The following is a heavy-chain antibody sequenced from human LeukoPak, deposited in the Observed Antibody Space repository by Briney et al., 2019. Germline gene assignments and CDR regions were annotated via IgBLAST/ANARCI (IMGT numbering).Heavy chain of an antibody. CDR3: ARVEGLIWYDYVWGSYRPGYYFDY. D-gene: IGHD3-16*02. Sequence: SETLSLTCAVYGGSFSGYYWTWIRQSPGKGLEWIGEINHSGSTNYNPSLKSRVTISVDTSKNQFSLKLSSVTAADTAVYYCARVEGLIWYDYVWGSYRPGYYFDYWGQGTLVTVSS. J-gene: IGHJ4*02. V-gene: IGHV4-34*01. CDR1: GGSFSGYY. CDR2: INHSGST.